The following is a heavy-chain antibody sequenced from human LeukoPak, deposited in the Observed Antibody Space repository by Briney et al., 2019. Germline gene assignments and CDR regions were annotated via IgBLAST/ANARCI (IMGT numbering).Heavy chain of an antibody. CDR1: GFTVSSNY. Sequence: GGSLRLSCAASGFTVSSNYMSWVRQAPGKGLEWVSVIYSGGSTYYADSVKGRFTISRDNSKNTLYLQMNSLRAEDTAVYYCARSAATVVTGFDYWGQGTLVTVSS. J-gene: IGHJ4*02. CDR3: ARSAATVVTGFDY. V-gene: IGHV3-53*01. CDR2: IYSGGST. D-gene: IGHD4-23*01.